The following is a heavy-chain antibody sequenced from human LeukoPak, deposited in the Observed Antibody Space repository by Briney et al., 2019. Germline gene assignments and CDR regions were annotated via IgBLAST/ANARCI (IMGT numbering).Heavy chain of an antibody. CDR2: INPNSGGT. V-gene: IGHV1-2*02. CDR1: GYTFTAYY. D-gene: IGHD3-10*01. Sequence: ASVKVSCKASGYTFTAYYFHWVRQAPGQGLEWMGWINPNSGGTNYAQQFQGRVTLTTDTSISTAYLELSSLRSGDTAVYYCAREFGYGSGSYTPYWGQGTLVTVSS. CDR3: AREFGYGSGSYTPY. J-gene: IGHJ4*02.